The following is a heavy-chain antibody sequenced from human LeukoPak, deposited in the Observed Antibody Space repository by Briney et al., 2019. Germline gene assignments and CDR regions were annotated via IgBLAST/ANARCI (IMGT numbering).Heavy chain of an antibody. CDR2: IYYSGST. J-gene: IGHJ4*02. V-gene: IGHV4-59*12. D-gene: IGHD3-9*01. Sequence: PSQTLSLTCTVSGGSISSYYWSWIRQPPGKGLEWIGYIYYSGSTNYNPSLKSRVTLSMDTSKNQFSLKLTSVSAADTAVYFCARFPYFEGFDYWGQGIQVIVSS. CDR3: ARFPYFEGFDY. CDR1: GGSISSYY.